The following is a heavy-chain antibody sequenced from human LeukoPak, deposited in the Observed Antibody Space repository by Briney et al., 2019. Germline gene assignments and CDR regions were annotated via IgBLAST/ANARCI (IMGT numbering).Heavy chain of an antibody. J-gene: IGHJ6*02. D-gene: IGHD6-13*01. CDR2: ISSNGGST. CDR3: ARAGPLYSSSWYSTFREVYYYYGMDV. Sequence: GGSLRLSCAASGFTFSSYAMHWVRQAPGKGLEYVSAISSNGGSTYYANSVKGRFTISRDNSKNTLYLQMGSLRAEDMAVYYCARAGPLYSSSWYSTFREVYYYYGMDVWGQGTTVTVSS. CDR1: GFTFSSYA. V-gene: IGHV3-64*01.